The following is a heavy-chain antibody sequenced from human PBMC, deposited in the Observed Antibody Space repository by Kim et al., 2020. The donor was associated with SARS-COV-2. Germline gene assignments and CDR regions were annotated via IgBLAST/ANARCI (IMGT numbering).Heavy chain of an antibody. CDR3: ARSQELRFLEWLLAFDI. J-gene: IGHJ3*02. D-gene: IGHD3-3*01. Sequence: LESRVTVSVDTSKTQFSLKLSSVTAADTAVYYCARSQELRFLEWLLAFDIWGQGTMVTVSS. V-gene: IGHV4-59*01.